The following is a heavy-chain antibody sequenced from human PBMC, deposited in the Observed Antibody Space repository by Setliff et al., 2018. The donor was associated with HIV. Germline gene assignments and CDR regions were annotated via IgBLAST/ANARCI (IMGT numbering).Heavy chain of an antibody. V-gene: IGHV4-39*01. Sequence: PSETLSLTCTVSGGSISSSSYYWGWIRQPPGKGLEWIGSIYYSGRTYYNPSLKSRVTISVDTSTKQFSLKLSSVTAADTAVYYCARLREGYNFWSGYSYYYYYMDVWGKGTTVTVSS. CDR3: ARLREGYNFWSGYSYYYYYMDV. CDR2: IYYSGRT. J-gene: IGHJ6*03. D-gene: IGHD3-3*01. CDR1: GGSISSSSYY.